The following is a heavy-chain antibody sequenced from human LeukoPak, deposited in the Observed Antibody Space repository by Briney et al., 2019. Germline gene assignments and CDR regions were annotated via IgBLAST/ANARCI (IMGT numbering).Heavy chain of an antibody. D-gene: IGHD3-10*01. CDR3: ARDHGGSGRRYYYYMDV. CDR1: GGTFSSYA. Sequence: SVKVSCKASGGTFSSYAISWVRQAPGQGLEWMGGIIPIFGTANYAQKFQGRVTITTDESTSTAYMELSSLRSEDTAVYYCARDHGGSGRRYYYYMDVWGKGTTVAVSS. V-gene: IGHV1-69*05. CDR2: IIPIFGTA. J-gene: IGHJ6*03.